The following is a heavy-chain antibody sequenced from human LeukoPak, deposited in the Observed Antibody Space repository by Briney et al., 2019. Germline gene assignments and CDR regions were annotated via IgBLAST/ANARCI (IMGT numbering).Heavy chain of an antibody. CDR1: GFSFSSYA. CDR2: ISSSSSAI. Sequence: HPGGSLRLSCVASGFSFSSYALSWVRQAPGKGLEWVSYISSSSSAIYYADSMKGRFTLSRDNAKNSLYLQMNSLRDEDTAVYYCARGRYYYGSGSYTDYFDYWGQGTLVTVSS. D-gene: IGHD3-10*01. V-gene: IGHV3-48*02. J-gene: IGHJ4*02. CDR3: ARGRYYYGSGSYTDYFDY.